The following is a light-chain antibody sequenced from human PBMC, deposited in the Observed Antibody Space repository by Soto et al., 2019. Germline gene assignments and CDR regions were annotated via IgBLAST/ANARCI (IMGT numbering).Light chain of an antibody. CDR2: EVS. CDR1: SSDVGLYNF. V-gene: IGLV2-14*01. CDR3: SSFTSISTRV. Sequence: QSVLTQPASVSGSPGQSITISCTGTSSDVGLYNFLSWYQQHPGKAPKLMIYEVSNRPSGVSNRFSGSKSGNTASLTISGLRAADEADYYCSSFTSISTRVFGTGTKVTVL. J-gene: IGLJ1*01.